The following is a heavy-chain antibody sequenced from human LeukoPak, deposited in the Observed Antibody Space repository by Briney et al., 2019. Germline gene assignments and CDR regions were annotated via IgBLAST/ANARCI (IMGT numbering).Heavy chain of an antibody. CDR1: GFTFDSYA. V-gene: IGHV3-23*01. CDR2: IRGGGAGA. Sequence: GGSLRLSCAASGFTFDSYAMNCVRQAPGKGLEWVSYIRGGGAGARYAEPVKGRFTISRDNAKNTLYLQMDSLSVEDTATYYCAKCSATYYNDAFDVWGRGTMVTVSS. J-gene: IGHJ3*01. CDR3: AKCSATYYNDAFDV. D-gene: IGHD3-10*02.